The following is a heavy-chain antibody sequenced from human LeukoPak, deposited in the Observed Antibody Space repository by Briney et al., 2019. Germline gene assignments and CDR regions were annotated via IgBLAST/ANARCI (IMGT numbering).Heavy chain of an antibody. V-gene: IGHV3-23*01. CDR3: AKAGSLRYSSGWYFEYFQH. Sequence: GGSLRLSCAASGFTFSSYAMSWVRQAPGKGLEWVSAISGSGGSTYYADSVKGRFTISRDNSKNTLYLQMNSLRAEDTAVYYCAKAGSLRYSSGWYFEYFQHWGQGTLVTVSS. CDR1: GFTFSSYA. CDR2: ISGSGGST. J-gene: IGHJ1*01. D-gene: IGHD6-19*01.